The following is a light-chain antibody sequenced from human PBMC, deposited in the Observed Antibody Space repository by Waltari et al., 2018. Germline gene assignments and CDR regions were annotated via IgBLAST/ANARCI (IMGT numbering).Light chain of an antibody. V-gene: IGLV7-43*01. J-gene: IGLJ1*01. CDR1: TGAVASDYS. CDR3: LLYFGGSYV. Sequence: QTVVTQEPSLTVSPGGTVTITCASSTGAVASDYSPNWFQQKPGQAPRALIYNKISKYSWPPARFSGSRLGGKAALTLSGGQPEDEAEYYCLLYFGGSYVFGGGTKVTVL. CDR2: NKI.